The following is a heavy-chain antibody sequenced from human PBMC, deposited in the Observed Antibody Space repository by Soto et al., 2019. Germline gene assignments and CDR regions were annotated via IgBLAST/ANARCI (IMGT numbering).Heavy chain of an antibody. CDR1: GGSISSADYY. CDR3: ARAADPNWFDP. Sequence: SETLSLTCTVSGGSISSADYYWTWIRQPPGKGLEWIGYIYYSGNTYYNPSLKSRVTISVDTSKNHFSLKLSSVTAADTAVYYCARAADPNWFDPWGQGTLVTVSS. J-gene: IGHJ5*02. CDR2: IYYSGNT. V-gene: IGHV4-30-4*01. D-gene: IGHD6-25*01.